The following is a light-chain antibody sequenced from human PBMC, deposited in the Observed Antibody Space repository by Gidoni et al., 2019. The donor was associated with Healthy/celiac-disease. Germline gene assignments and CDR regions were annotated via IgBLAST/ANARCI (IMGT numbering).Light chain of an antibody. J-gene: IGKJ1*01. CDR1: QSISSY. Sequence: DIQMTQSPSSLSASVGDRVTITCRASQSISSYLNWYQQKPGKAHKLLIYAASSLQSGVPSRFSGSGSGTDFTLTISSLQPEDFATYSCQQSYSTPRTFGQGTKVEIK. CDR3: QQSYSTPRT. CDR2: AAS. V-gene: IGKV1-39*01.